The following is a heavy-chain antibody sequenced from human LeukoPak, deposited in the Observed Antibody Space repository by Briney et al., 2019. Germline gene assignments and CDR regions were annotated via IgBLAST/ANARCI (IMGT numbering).Heavy chain of an antibody. CDR1: GGTFSSYA. CDR3: ATTTPGYSYGYGEYYFDY. Sequence: SVTVSCKASGGTFSSYAISWVRQAPGQGLEWMGRIIPILGIANYAQKFQGRVTITADKSTSTAYMELSSLRSEDTAVYYCATTTPGYSYGYGEYYFDYWGQGTLVTVSS. V-gene: IGHV1-69*04. CDR2: IIPILGIA. D-gene: IGHD5-18*01. J-gene: IGHJ4*02.